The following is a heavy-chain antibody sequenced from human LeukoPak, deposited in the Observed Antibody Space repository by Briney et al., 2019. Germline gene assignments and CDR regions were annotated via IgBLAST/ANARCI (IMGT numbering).Heavy chain of an antibody. CDR1: GGSISSGSYY. D-gene: IGHD3-22*01. J-gene: IGHJ3*02. V-gene: IGHV4-61*02. Sequence: SQTLSLTCTVSGGSISSGSYYWSWIRQPAGKGLEWIGRIYTSGSTNYNPSLKSRVTISVDTSKDQFSLKLSSVTAADTALYYCARALVYNYYDRGDGAFDIWGQGTMVTVSS. CDR2: IYTSGST. CDR3: ARALVYNYYDRGDGAFDI.